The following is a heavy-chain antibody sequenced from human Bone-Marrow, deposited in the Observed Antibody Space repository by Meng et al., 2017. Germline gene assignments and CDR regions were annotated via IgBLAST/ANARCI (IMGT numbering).Heavy chain of an antibody. CDR2: ISYDGSNK. J-gene: IGHJ3*02. D-gene: IGHD6-13*01. CDR1: GFTFSSYA. V-gene: IGHV3-30*01. Sequence: GGSLRLSCAASGFTFSSYAMHWVRQAPGKGLEWVAVISYDGSNKYYADSVKGRFTISRDNSKNTLYLQMNSLRAEDTAVYYCARDSQQLRAFDIWGQGTMVTVSS. CDR3: ARDSQQLRAFDI.